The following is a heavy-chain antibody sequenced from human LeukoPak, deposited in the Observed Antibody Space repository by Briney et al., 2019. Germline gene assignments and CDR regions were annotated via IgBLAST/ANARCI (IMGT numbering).Heavy chain of an antibody. Sequence: RAGGSLRLSCAASGFTFSNYAMHWVRQAPGKGLEWVAVISYDGSNEYYADSVKGRFTISRDNSKNTLYLQMNSLRAEDTAVYYCARGWLAETTVVTPYNYWGQGTLVTVSS. CDR2: ISYDGSNE. J-gene: IGHJ4*02. CDR3: ARGWLAETTVVTPYNY. CDR1: GFTFSNYA. V-gene: IGHV3-30-3*01. D-gene: IGHD4-23*01.